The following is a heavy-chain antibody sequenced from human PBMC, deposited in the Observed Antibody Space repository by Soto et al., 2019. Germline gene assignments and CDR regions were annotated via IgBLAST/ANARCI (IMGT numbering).Heavy chain of an antibody. CDR3: AKLGGDCSGGSCYPLGMDV. D-gene: IGHD2-15*01. CDR1: GFTFSSYG. V-gene: IGHV3-30*18. J-gene: IGHJ6*02. CDR2: ISYDGSNK. Sequence: GGSLRLSCAASGFTFSSYGMHWVRQAPGKGLEWVAVISYDGSNKYYADSVKGRFTISRDNSKNTLYLQMNSLRAEDTAVYYCAKLGGDCSGGSCYPLGMDVWGQGTTVTVSS.